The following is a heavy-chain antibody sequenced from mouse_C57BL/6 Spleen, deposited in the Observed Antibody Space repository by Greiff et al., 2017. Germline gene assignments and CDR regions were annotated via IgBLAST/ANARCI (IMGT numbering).Heavy chain of an antibody. V-gene: IGHV1-80*01. D-gene: IGHD2-2*01. CDR2: IYPGDGDT. CDR1: GYAFSSYW. Sequence: QVQLQQSGAELVKPGASVKISCKASGYAFSSYWMNWVKQRPGKGLEWIGQIYPGDGDTNYNGKFKGKATLTADKSASTAYMPLSSLTSEDSAVYFCASLMVTSSFDYWGQGTTLTVSS. CDR3: ASLMVTSSFDY. J-gene: IGHJ2*01.